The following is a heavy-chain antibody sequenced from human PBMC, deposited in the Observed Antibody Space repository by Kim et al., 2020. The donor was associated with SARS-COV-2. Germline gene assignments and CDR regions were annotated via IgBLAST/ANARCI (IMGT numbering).Heavy chain of an antibody. CDR1: GFTFSSYW. CDR3: ARDSYYDILTGSLMDV. CDR2: IKQDGSEK. D-gene: IGHD3-9*01. V-gene: IGHV3-7*01. J-gene: IGHJ6*02. Sequence: GSLRLSCAASGFTFSSYWMSWVRQAPGKGLEWVANIKQDGSEKYYVDSVKGRFTISRDNAKNSLYLQMNSLRAEDTAVYYCARDSYYDILTGSLMDVWGQGTTVTVSS.